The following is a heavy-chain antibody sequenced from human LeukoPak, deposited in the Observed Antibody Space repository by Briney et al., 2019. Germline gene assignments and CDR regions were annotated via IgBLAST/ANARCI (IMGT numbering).Heavy chain of an antibody. D-gene: IGHD6-19*01. Sequence: GASVKVSCKASGYTFTTYDINWVRQAAGQGLEWMGWMNPNSGYTGYAQKFQGRVTITRDTSISTAYMELSSLRSEDTAVYYCARVAGSIDYWGQGTLVTVSS. CDR1: GYTFTTYD. V-gene: IGHV1-8*03. CDR2: MNPNSGYT. CDR3: ARVAGSIDY. J-gene: IGHJ4*02.